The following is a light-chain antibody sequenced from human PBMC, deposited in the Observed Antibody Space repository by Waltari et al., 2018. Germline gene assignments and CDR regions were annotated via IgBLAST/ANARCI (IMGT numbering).Light chain of an antibody. Sequence: SYELTPPPSVSVSPGQTASITCPGDHLGDKYACWYLQRPGQSPVLVIYQDSKRPSGIPERFSGSNSGNTATLTISGTQAMDEADYYCQAWDSSTVVFGGGTKLTVL. V-gene: IGLV3-1*01. CDR2: QDS. CDR3: QAWDSSTVV. CDR1: HLGDKY. J-gene: IGLJ2*01.